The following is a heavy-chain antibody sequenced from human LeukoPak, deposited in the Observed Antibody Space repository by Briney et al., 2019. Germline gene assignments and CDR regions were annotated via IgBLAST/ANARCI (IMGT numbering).Heavy chain of an antibody. J-gene: IGHJ4*02. D-gene: IGHD1-26*01. CDR3: ARDRRNTGSFFDY. CDR1: GFTFNNYA. V-gene: IGHV3-23*01. Sequence: GGSLRLSCAASGFTFNNYAMSWVRQAPGKGLEWVSTISGSGGSTYYADSVKGRFTISRDNSKNTLYLQMNSLRAEDTAVYYCARDRRNTGSFFDYWGQGTLVTVSS. CDR2: ISGSGGST.